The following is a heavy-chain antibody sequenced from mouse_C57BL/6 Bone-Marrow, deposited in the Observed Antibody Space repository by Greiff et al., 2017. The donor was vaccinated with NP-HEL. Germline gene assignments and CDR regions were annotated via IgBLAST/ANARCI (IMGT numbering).Heavy chain of an antibody. Sequence: QVQLQQSGAELARPGASVKLSCKASGYTFTSYGISWVKQRTGQGLEWIGEIYPRSGNTYYNEKFKGKATLTADKSSSTAYMELRSLTSEDSAGYFCARRQGYNGYDYWGQGTTLTVSS. V-gene: IGHV1-81*01. CDR2: IYPRSGNT. CDR3: ARRQGYNGYDY. J-gene: IGHJ2*01. CDR1: GYTFTSYG. D-gene: IGHD2-2*01.